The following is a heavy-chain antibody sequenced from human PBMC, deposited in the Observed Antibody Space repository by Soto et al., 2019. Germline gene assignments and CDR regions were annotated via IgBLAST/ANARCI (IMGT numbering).Heavy chain of an antibody. CDR3: ARGFDWLLSNYYYYGMDV. J-gene: IGHJ6*02. D-gene: IGHD3-9*01. Sequence: ASVKVSCKASGYTFTSYGISWVRQAPGQGLEWMGWISAYNGNTNYAQKLQGRVTMTTDTSTSTAYMELRSLRSDDTAVYYCARGFDWLLSNYYYYGMDVWGQGTTVTVSS. CDR2: ISAYNGNT. CDR1: GYTFTSYG. V-gene: IGHV1-18*01.